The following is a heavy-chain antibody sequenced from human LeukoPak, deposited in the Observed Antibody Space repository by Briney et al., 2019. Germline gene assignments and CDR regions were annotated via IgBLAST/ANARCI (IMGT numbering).Heavy chain of an antibody. CDR3: AHRMSGSWSDAFDI. V-gene: IGHV2-5*02. CDR1: GFSLSTSGVG. D-gene: IGHD6-13*01. CDR2: IYWDDDK. J-gene: IGHJ3*02. Sequence: SGSTLVKPTQTLTLTCTFSGFSLSTSGVGVGWIRQPPGKALEWLALIYWDDDKRYSPSLKSRLTITKDTSKNQVVLTMTNMDPVDTATYYSAHRMSGSWSDAFDIWGQGTMVTVSS.